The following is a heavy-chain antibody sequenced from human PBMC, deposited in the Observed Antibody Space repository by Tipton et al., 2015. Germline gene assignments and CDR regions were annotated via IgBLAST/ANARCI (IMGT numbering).Heavy chain of an antibody. CDR1: AYSISSDYY. Sequence: TLSLTCAVSAYSISSDYYWGWIRQPPGKGLEWIGTISHSGNTFYNPSLKSRVTISADTSKNHFSLSLTSVTAADTAIYYCARDLEHGMDVWGQGTTVTVSS. D-gene: IGHD5-24*01. CDR3: ARDLEHGMDV. CDR2: ISHSGNT. V-gene: IGHV4-38-2*02. J-gene: IGHJ6*02.